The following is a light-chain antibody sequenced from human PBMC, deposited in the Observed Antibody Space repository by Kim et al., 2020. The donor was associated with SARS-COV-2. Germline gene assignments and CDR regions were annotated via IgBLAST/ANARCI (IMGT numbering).Light chain of an antibody. V-gene: IGLV2-14*03. CDR2: DVT. Sequence: QSALTQPASVSGSPGQSITISCTGTSGDIGGYDFVSWYQQYPGKAPRLIIYDVTKRPSGVSDRFSGPKSGNTASLTISGLQAEDEADYYCSSYTKTTAVLFGGGTKVTVL. J-gene: IGLJ2*01. CDR1: SGDIGGYDF. CDR3: SSYTKTTAVL.